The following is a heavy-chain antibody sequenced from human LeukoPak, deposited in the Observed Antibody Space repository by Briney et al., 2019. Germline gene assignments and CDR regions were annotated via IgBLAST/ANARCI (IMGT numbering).Heavy chain of an antibody. V-gene: IGHV4-4*07. J-gene: IGHJ4*02. D-gene: IGHD4-23*01. CDR1: GGSISSYY. CDR3: ARVSGYGGNSGV. Sequence: SETLSLTCTVSGGSISSYYWSWIRQPAGKGLEWIGRIYTSGSTNYNPSLKSRVTISVDASKNQSSLNLTSVTAADTAVYYCARVSGYGGNSGVWGQGTLVTVSS. CDR2: IYTSGST.